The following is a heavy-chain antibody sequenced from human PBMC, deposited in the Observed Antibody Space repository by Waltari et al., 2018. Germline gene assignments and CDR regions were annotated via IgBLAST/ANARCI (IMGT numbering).Heavy chain of an antibody. J-gene: IGHJ6*02. CDR3: ANLGTRYYDFWSGYYPRGDYYGIDV. V-gene: IGHV4-34*01. CDR1: GGSFSGYY. Sequence: QVQLQQWGAGLLKPSETLSLTCAVYGGSFSGYYWGGISQPPGQGLGWSGEINHSGSTHHHPSPKSRVTISVDTSKNRFSLKLSSVTAADTAVYYCANLGTRYYDFWSGYYPRGDYYGIDVWGQVTTVTVSS. D-gene: IGHD3-3*01. CDR2: INHSGST.